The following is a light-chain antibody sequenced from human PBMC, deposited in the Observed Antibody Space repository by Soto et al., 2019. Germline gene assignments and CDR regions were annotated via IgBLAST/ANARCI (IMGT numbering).Light chain of an antibody. Sequence: DIVLTQSPGTLSLSPGERATLSCRASQSLNSSYLAWYQQKPGQAPRLLIYDASSRATGIPDRFSGSGSGTDFTLTISSLEPEDFAVYYCQQRSNWPITFGQGTRLEIK. V-gene: IGKV3D-20*02. CDR1: QSLNSSY. CDR2: DAS. J-gene: IGKJ5*01. CDR3: QQRSNWPIT.